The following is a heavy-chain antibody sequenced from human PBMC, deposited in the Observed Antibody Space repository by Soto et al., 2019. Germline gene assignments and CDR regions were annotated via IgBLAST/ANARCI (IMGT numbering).Heavy chain of an antibody. V-gene: IGHV1-8*01. J-gene: IGHJ6*03. Sequence: ASVKVSCKASGYAFTSYDINWVRQATGQGLEWMGWMNPNSGNTGYAQKFQGRVTMTRNTSISTAYMELSSLRSEDTAVYYCARAPPYYYYMDVWGKGTTVTV. CDR3: ARAPPYYYYMDV. CDR1: GYAFTSYD. CDR2: MNPNSGNT.